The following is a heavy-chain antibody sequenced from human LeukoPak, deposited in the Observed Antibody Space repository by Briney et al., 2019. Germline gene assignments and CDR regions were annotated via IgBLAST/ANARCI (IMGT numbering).Heavy chain of an antibody. CDR3: ARDQTRTYCSSTSCYRWNFDL. Sequence: PGGSLRLSCAASGFTFSYYAMSWVRQAPGKGLEWVSGINWNGGGTGYADSVRGRFIISRDNAKNSLYLQMNSLRAEDTALYFCARDQTRTYCSSTSCYRWNFDLWGRGTLVTVSS. CDR2: INWNGGGT. V-gene: IGHV3-20*04. D-gene: IGHD2-2*01. CDR1: GFTFSYYA. J-gene: IGHJ2*01.